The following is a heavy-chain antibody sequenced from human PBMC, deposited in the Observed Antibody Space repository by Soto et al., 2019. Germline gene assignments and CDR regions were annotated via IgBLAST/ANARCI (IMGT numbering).Heavy chain of an antibody. D-gene: IGHD3-10*01. J-gene: IGHJ4*02. V-gene: IGHV4-34*01. CDR3: ARGSMVRGVTAAY. Sequence: SETLSLTCAVYGGSFSGYYWSWIRQPPGKGLEWIGEINHSGSTNYNPSLKSRVTISVDTSKNQFSLKLSSVTAADTAVYYCARGSMVRGVTAAYWGQGTLVTVSS. CDR1: GGSFSGYY. CDR2: INHSGST.